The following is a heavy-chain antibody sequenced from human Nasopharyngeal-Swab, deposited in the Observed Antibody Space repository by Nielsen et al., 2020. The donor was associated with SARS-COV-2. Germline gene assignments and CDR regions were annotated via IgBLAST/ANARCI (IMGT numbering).Heavy chain of an antibody. V-gene: IGHV3-7*01. D-gene: IGHD1-1*01. J-gene: IGHJ3*02. CDR1: GFTFSTYW. CDR3: VRDGYTTGRNDAFDI. CDR2: IRQDESEK. Sequence: GESLKISCEASGFTFSTYWMSWVRQAPGKGLEWVANIRQDESEKYYVDSVKGRFTISRDNAKNSLYLQMNSLRVEDTAVYYCVRDGYTTGRNDAFDIWGQGTMVTVSS.